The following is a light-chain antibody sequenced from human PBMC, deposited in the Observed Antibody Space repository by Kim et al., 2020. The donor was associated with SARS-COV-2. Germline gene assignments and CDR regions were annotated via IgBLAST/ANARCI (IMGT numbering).Light chain of an antibody. CDR1: SLRSYY. J-gene: IGLJ2*01. Sequence: GQTVRITCQGDSLRSYYASWYQQKPGQAPVLVIYGKNNRPSGIPDRYSGSSSGNTASVTITGAQAEDEADYYCNSRDSSGNHLGVVFGGGTQLTVL. CDR3: NSRDSSGNHLGVV. CDR2: GKN. V-gene: IGLV3-19*01.